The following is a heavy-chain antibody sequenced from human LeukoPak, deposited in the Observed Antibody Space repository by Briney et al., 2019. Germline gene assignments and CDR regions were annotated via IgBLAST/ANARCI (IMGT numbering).Heavy chain of an antibody. V-gene: IGHV3-48*04. CDR1: AFTFSDYS. Sequence: GRSLRLSCAASAFTFSDYSMNWVRQAPGKGLEWISYIDTSSSTMYYADSVMGRFTISRDNAKNTLYLQMNSLRAEDTAVYYCARGGVYSRDAFDIWGQGTMVTVSS. CDR2: IDTSSSTM. CDR3: ARGGVYSRDAFDI. D-gene: IGHD1-26*01. J-gene: IGHJ3*02.